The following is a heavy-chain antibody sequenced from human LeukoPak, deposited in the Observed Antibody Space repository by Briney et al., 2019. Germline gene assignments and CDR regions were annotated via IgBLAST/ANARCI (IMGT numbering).Heavy chain of an antibody. D-gene: IGHD2-2*01. CDR1: GFTFSSYG. CDR3: GKGRVVGVPAALSIHYLTA. Sequence: GGSLRLSCAASGFTFSSYGMHWVRQAPGKGLEWVASIRHDGSNKYYADSVKGRCTISRDNCKNTLYLQMDRLIAADTVLYHCGKGRVVGVPAALSIHYLTAWGQGTMVTVSS. J-gene: IGHJ4*02. V-gene: IGHV3-30*02. CDR2: IRHDGSNK.